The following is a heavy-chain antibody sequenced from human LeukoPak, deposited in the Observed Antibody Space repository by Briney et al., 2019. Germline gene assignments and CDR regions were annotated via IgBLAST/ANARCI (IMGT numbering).Heavy chain of an antibody. CDR3: ARLKTYGPGWFDP. V-gene: IGHV4-59*01. J-gene: IGHJ5*02. Sequence: SETLSLTCTVSGGSISSYYWSWIRQPPGKGLEWIGYIYYSGYTNYNPSLKSRVTISVDTSKNQFSLKLSSVTAADTAVYYCARLKTYGPGWFDPWGQGTLVTVSS. CDR1: GGSISSYY. CDR2: IYYSGYT. D-gene: IGHD3-10*01.